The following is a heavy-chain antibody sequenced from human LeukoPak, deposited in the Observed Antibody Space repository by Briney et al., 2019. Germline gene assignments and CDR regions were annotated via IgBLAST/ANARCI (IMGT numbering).Heavy chain of an antibody. CDR1: GGSISGYY. Sequence: AETLSPPCTVSGGSISGYYWSWIRQPPGKGLEWIGYIHYIGSTNYNPSLKSRVTISVDTSKNQFSLKVSSVTAADTAVYYCARDVLTQDYWGQGTLVTVSS. CDR3: ARDVLTQDY. CDR2: IHYIGST. D-gene: IGHD4/OR15-4a*01. V-gene: IGHV4-59*01. J-gene: IGHJ4*02.